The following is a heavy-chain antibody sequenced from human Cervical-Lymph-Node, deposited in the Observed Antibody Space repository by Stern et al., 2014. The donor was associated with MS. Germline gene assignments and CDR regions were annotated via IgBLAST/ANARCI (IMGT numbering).Heavy chain of an antibody. J-gene: IGHJ4*02. CDR1: GFTFDDYA. CDR2: IGWNSDGI. D-gene: IGHD3-22*01. CDR3: AKGSSGYYSVYFDS. V-gene: IGHV3-9*01. Sequence: VQLVESGGGLAQPGRSLRLSCAASGFTFDDYAMHWVRQAPGKGLEWVSSIGWNSDGIGYADSVKGRFTISRDNAKNSLYLQMNSLRPEDTALYYCAKGSSGYYSVYFDSWGQGTLVTVSS.